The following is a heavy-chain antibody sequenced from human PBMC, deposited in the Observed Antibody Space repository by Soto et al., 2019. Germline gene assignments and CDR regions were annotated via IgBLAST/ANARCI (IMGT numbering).Heavy chain of an antibody. Sequence: PGGSLRLSCAASGFTFSGYAMHWVRQAPGKGLEWVASILFDGRNKYYADSVKGRFTISRDNSKSTLYLEMNSLRAEDTAVYYCARESEDLTSNFDYWGQGTLVTVSS. J-gene: IGHJ4*02. CDR2: ILFDGRNK. CDR3: ARESEDLTSNFDY. CDR1: GFTFSGYA. V-gene: IGHV3-30*04.